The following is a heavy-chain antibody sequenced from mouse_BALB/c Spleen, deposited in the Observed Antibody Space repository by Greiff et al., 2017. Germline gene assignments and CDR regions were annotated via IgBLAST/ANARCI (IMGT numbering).Heavy chain of an antibody. V-gene: IGHV5-9-4*01. Sequence: EVKLVESGGGLVKPGGSLKLSCAASGFTFSSYAMSWVRQSPEKRLEWVAEISSGGSYTYYPDTVTGRFTISRDNAKNTLYLETSSLRSEDTAMYYCARELNYAMDYWGQGTSVTVSS. CDR2: ISSGGSYT. CDR3: ARELNYAMDY. CDR1: GFTFSSYA. J-gene: IGHJ4*01.